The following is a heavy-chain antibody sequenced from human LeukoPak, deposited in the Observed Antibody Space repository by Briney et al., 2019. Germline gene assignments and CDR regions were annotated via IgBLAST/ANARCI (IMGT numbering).Heavy chain of an antibody. CDR2: ISWNSGSI. D-gene: IGHD3-10*01. Sequence: PGRSLRLSCAASGFTFDDYAMHWVRQAPGKGLEWVSGISWNSGSIGYADSVKGRFTISRDNAKNSLYLQMNSLRAEDTAVYYCASPLWFGELPDAFDIWGQGTMVTVSS. CDR1: GFTFDDYA. CDR3: ASPLWFGELPDAFDI. V-gene: IGHV3-9*01. J-gene: IGHJ3*02.